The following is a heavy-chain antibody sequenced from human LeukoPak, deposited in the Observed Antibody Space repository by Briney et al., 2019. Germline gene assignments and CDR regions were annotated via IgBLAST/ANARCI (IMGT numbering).Heavy chain of an antibody. J-gene: IGHJ4*02. CDR2: IYYSGST. Sequence: PSETLSLTCTVSGGSISSYYWSWIRQPPGKGLEWIGYIYYSGSTNYNPSLKSRVTISVDTSKNQFSLKLSSVTAADTAVYYCAGYPSIAARAVDYWGQGTLVTVSS. CDR1: GGSISSYY. D-gene: IGHD6-6*01. V-gene: IGHV4-59*01. CDR3: AGYPSIAARAVDY.